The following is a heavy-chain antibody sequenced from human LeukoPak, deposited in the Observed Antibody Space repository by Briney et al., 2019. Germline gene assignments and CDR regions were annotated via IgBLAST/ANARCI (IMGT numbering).Heavy chain of an antibody. CDR3: ARDPPEASRTGTYYFDY. V-gene: IGHV4-30-2*01. CDR2: IYHSGST. CDR1: GGSISSGGYY. Sequence: PSETLSLTCTVSGGSISSGGYYWSWIRQPPGKGLEWIGYIYHSGSTYYNPSLKSRVTISVDRSKNQFSLKLSSVTAADTAVYYCARDPPEASRTGTYYFDYWGQGTLVTVSS. J-gene: IGHJ4*02. D-gene: IGHD1-14*01.